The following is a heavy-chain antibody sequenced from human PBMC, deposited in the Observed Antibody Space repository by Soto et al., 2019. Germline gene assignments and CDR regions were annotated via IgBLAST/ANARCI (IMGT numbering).Heavy chain of an antibody. CDR1: GYSFTTYG. CDR2: ISAYNGNT. CDR3: AREGPAHSYYYGMDV. Sequence: QVQLVQSGGEVKKPGASVKVSCKTSGYSFTTYGISWVRQAPGQGLEWMGWISAYNGNTNYAQKLQDRVTMTTDTSTSTAYMELRSLRSDDTAVYYCAREGPAHSYYYGMDVWGQGSTVTVSS. V-gene: IGHV1-18*01. J-gene: IGHJ6*02.